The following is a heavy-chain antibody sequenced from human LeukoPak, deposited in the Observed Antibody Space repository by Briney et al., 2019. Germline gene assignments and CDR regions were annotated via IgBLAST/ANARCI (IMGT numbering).Heavy chain of an antibody. J-gene: IGHJ4*02. D-gene: IGHD2-15*01. CDR1: GGSISSSSYY. Sequence: SETLSLTCTVSGGSISSSSYYWGWIRQPPGKGLEWIGSIYYSGNTYYNPSLKSRVTISVDTSKNQFSLKLSSVTAADTAVYYCARGGVFQDIVVVVAALRPPSDYFDYWGQGPWSPSPQ. CDR2: IYYSGNT. V-gene: IGHV4-39*07. CDR3: ARGGVFQDIVVVVAALRPPSDYFDY.